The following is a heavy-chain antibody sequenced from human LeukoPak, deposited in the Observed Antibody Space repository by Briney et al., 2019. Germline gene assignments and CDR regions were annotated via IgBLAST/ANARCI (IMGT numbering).Heavy chain of an antibody. Sequence: PSQTLSLTCAVSGGSISSGGYSWSWIRQPPGKGLEWIGYIYHSGSTYYNPSLKSRVTISVDTSKNQFSLKLSSVTAADTAVYYCARRDITMIVVVKEKSYYFDYWGQGTLVTVSS. V-gene: IGHV4-30-2*01. CDR1: GGSISSGGYS. CDR2: IYHSGST. J-gene: IGHJ4*02. D-gene: IGHD3-22*01. CDR3: ARRDITMIVVVKEKSYYFDY.